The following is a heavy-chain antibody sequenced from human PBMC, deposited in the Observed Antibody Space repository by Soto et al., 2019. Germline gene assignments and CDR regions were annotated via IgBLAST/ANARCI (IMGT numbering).Heavy chain of an antibody. J-gene: IGHJ5*02. D-gene: IGHD5-18*01. CDR2: IYYSGST. CDR3: ARFYPPQLWYAPGVEP. Sequence: SETVSLTCTVSGGSISSGDYYWSWIRQPPGKGLEWIGYIYYSGSTYYNPSLKSRVTISVDTSKNQFSLKLSSVTAADTAVYYCARFYPPQLWYAPGVEPWGQGTLVTVSS. CDR1: GGSISSGDYY. V-gene: IGHV4-30-4*01.